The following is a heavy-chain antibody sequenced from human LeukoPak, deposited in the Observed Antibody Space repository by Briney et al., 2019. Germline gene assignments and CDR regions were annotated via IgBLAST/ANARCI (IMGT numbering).Heavy chain of an antibody. CDR1: GYTFSNYG. V-gene: IGHV1-18*01. J-gene: IGHJ4*02. Sequence: GASVKVSCKAAGYTFSNYGINWVRQAPGQGLEWMGWISAYSGHTNYAQKVQGRVTMTTETSTSTAYMELRSLRSDDTAVYFCARDSSGFPRDASDYWGQGTLVTVSS. D-gene: IGHD3-22*01. CDR3: ARDSSGFPRDASDY. CDR2: ISAYSGHT.